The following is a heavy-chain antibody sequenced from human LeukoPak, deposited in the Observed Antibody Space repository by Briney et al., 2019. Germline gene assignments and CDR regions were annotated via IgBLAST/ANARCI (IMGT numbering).Heavy chain of an antibody. D-gene: IGHD6-13*01. CDR3: AKDGYSSIPGFHFEY. CDR2: IGGTGVST. J-gene: IGHJ4*02. Sequence: GGSLRLSCAASGFTFSSYAMSWVRQAPGKGLEWVSGIGGTGVSTHYADSVKGRFTISRDNSKNTLYLQMNSLRAEDTAIYYCAKDGYSSIPGFHFEYWGQGTPVTVSS. V-gene: IGHV3-23*01. CDR1: GFTFSSYA.